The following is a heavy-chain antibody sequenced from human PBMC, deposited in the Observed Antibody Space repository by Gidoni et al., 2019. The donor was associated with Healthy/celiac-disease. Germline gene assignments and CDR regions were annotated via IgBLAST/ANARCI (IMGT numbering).Heavy chain of an antibody. J-gene: IGHJ3*02. D-gene: IGHD3-10*01. V-gene: IGHV3-23*04. CDR2: VSSSCGSK. CDR3: AKRGGFGELDAFDI. CDR1: GFTFSSAA. Sequence: EVQRVESGGGLVRPGGSLRISCAAPGFTFSSAAMSWVRQAPGKGLEWVSGVSSSCGSKYYADFMKARFTISRDNSKNTLYLQMNSLRAEDTAVYYCAKRGGFGELDAFDIWGQGTMVTVSS.